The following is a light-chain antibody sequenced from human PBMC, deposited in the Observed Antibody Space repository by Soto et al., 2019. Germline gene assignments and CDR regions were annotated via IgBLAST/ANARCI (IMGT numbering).Light chain of an antibody. V-gene: IGKV3-15*01. CDR3: QQYKNGWT. J-gene: IGKJ1*01. Sequence: EIVMTQSQATLSVSPGERSTLSCRASQSVSSNLAWYQQKPGQAPRLLIYGASTRATGIPAKFSGGGSGTEFTLTISSLQSEDFAIYYCQQYKNGWTFGQGTKVDIK. CDR1: QSVSSN. CDR2: GAS.